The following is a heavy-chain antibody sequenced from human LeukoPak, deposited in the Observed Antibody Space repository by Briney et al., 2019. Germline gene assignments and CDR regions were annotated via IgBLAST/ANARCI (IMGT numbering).Heavy chain of an antibody. CDR3: ANLPYNWNAHFGDY. CDR1: GFTFSHYG. D-gene: IGHD1-1*01. Sequence: PGGSLRLSCAAAGFTFSHYGMHGVRQAPGKGLEGVAYIASDGNYKDYADSVKGRFTISRDNSRNTMYLQMDSLRAEDTAVYYCANLPYNWNAHFGDYWGQGTLVSVAS. CDR2: IASDGNYK. J-gene: IGHJ4*02. V-gene: IGHV3-30*02.